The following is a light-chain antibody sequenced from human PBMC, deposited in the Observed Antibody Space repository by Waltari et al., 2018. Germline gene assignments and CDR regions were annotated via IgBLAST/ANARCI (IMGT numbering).Light chain of an antibody. CDR3: QQFFTLPS. V-gene: IGKV4-1*01. CDR2: WAS. Sequence: DIEVTQSPDSLAVSLGERATLNCKSSQSVFYRSTNKNYLAWYQQKPGHPPKLLIYWASTRESGVPDRFSGSGSGTDFTLTINSLQAEDVAVYYCQQFFTLPSFGPGTKVDIK. J-gene: IGKJ3*01. CDR1: QSVFYRSTNKNY.